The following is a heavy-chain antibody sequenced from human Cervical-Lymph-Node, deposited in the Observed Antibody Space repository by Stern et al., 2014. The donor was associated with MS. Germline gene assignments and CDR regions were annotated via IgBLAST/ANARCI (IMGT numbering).Heavy chain of an antibody. CDR3: AREFTDGNPRPSWYFDL. V-gene: IGHV4-30-4*01. J-gene: IGHJ2*01. CDR2: IYYSGST. CDR1: GGSISSGDYY. Sequence: QVQLQESGPGLVKPSQTLSLTCTVSGGSISSGDYYWSWIRQPPGKGLEWIGYIYYSGSTYYNPSLKSRVTISVDTSKNQFSLKLSSVTAADTAVYYCAREFTDGNPRPSWYFDLWGRGTLVTVSS. D-gene: IGHD1-1*01.